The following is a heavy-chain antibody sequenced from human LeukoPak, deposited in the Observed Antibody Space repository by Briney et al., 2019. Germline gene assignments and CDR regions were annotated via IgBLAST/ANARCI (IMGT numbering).Heavy chain of an antibody. J-gene: IGHJ5*02. Sequence: GRSLRLSCAASGFTFSSYGMHWVRQAPGKGLEWVAVISYDGSNKYYADSVKGRFTISRDNSKNTLYLQMNSLRAEDTAVYYCARDTSDDFWSGSSRWFDPWGQGILVTVSS. CDR2: ISYDGSNK. V-gene: IGHV3-30*03. D-gene: IGHD3-3*01. CDR3: ARDTSDDFWSGSSRWFDP. CDR1: GFTFSSYG.